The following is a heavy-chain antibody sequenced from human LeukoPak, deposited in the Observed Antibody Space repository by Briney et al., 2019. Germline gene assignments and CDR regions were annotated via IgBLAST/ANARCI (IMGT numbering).Heavy chain of an antibody. CDR1: GYTFTGYH. Sequence: GASVKVSCKASGYTFTGYHMHWVRQAPGQGLEWMGRINPNSGDTNNAQKFQGGVTMTRDTSISTAYMDLSRLTSDDTAVYYCARDYCSSTSCLFDYWGQGTLVTVSS. V-gene: IGHV1-2*06. CDR3: ARDYCSSTSCLFDY. J-gene: IGHJ4*02. CDR2: INPNSGDT. D-gene: IGHD2-2*01.